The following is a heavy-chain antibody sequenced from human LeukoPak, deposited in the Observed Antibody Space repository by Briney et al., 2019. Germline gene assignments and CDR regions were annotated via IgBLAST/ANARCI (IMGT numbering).Heavy chain of an antibody. J-gene: IGHJ4*02. CDR3: ARGNAPLPFDY. D-gene: IGHD2-2*01. V-gene: IGHV3-21*01. CDR2: ISIDGRYI. Sequence: GGSLRLSCAASAFPLRAYSMHWVRQASGKGLEWVSSISIDGRYIYYADSVKGRFTISSDNAKNSLYLQMNSLRAEDTAVYYCARGNAPLPFDYWGQGTLVTVSS. CDR1: AFPLRAYS.